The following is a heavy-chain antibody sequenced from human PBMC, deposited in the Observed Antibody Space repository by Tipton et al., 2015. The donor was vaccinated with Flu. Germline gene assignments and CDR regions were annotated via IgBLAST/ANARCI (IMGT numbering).Heavy chain of an antibody. Sequence: TLSLTCTVSGGSISSGSYYWSWLRPPAGKGLEWIGRIYTSGSTNYNPSLKSRVTISVDTSKNQFSLKLSSVTAADTAVYYCAREGFDSSGYRAGDAFDIWGQGTMVTISS. CDR2: IYTSGST. CDR3: AREGFDSSGYRAGDAFDI. D-gene: IGHD3-22*01. J-gene: IGHJ3*02. V-gene: IGHV4-61*02. CDR1: GGSISSGSYY.